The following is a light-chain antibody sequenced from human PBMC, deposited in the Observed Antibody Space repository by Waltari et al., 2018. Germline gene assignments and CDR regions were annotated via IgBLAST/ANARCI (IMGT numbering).Light chain of an antibody. J-gene: IGLJ2*01. CDR2: RDN. V-gene: IGLV1-44*01. CDR1: AAQLGTYS. Sequence: QSVLSQPPSASGTPGPRVSISCSGSAAQLGTYSVNWYQHLPGPAPKLLIYRDNLPPSGVPDRFSGSKSGTSASLAISGLQSEDEADYFCTAWDSSLKGLLFGGGTRLTVL. CDR3: TAWDSSLKGLL.